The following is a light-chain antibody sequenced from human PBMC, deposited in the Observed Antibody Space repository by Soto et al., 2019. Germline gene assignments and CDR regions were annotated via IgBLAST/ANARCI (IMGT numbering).Light chain of an antibody. CDR1: QSVSNK. CDR3: QQYANWPKT. Sequence: IVMSQSPATLSVSPGERATLSCRASQSVSNKLVWYQQKPGQAPRLLIYAASTRATGIPARFSGSGSETEFTLTISSLQSEDLAVYYCQQYANWPKTFGQGTKVDIK. J-gene: IGKJ1*01. CDR2: AAS. V-gene: IGKV3-15*01.